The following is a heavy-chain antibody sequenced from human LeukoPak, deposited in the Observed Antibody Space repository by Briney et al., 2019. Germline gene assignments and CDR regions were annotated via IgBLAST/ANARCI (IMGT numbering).Heavy chain of an antibody. Sequence: SETLSLTCTVSGGSISSYYWSWIRQPPGKGLEWIGYIYYSGSTNYNPSLKSQVTISVDTSKNQFSLKLSSVTAADTAVYYCARHLAAAGDGGWFDPWGQGTLVTVSS. V-gene: IGHV4-59*08. CDR1: GGSISSYY. J-gene: IGHJ5*02. CDR3: ARHLAAAGDGGWFDP. D-gene: IGHD6-13*01. CDR2: IYYSGST.